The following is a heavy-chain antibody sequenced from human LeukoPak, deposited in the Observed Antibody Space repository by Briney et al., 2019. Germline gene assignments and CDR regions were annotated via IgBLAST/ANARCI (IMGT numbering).Heavy chain of an antibody. Sequence: GGSLRLSCAASGFTFSSYAMSWVRQAPGKGLGWVSAISGSGGSTYYADSVKGRFTISRDNSKNTLYLQMNSLRAEDTAVYYCAKGVSGSYSYSGFDYWGQGTLVTVSS. CDR1: GFTFSSYA. CDR2: ISGSGGST. V-gene: IGHV3-23*01. CDR3: AKGVSGSYSYSGFDY. J-gene: IGHJ4*02. D-gene: IGHD1-26*01.